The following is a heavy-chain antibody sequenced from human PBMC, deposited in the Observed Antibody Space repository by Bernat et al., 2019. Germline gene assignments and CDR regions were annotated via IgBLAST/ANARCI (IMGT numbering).Heavy chain of an antibody. CDR1: RGSFSVYY. CDR2: INHSGST. CDR3: EQAVRRRYSSSLFAD. J-gene: IGHJ4*02. D-gene: IGHD6-6*01. V-gene: IGHV4-34*01. Sequence: QVQLQQWGAGLLKPSETLSLTCAVYRGSFSVYYWSWIRQPPGKGLEWIGEINHSGSTNYKPSLKSRVTIALDSCNTQLSMELHSVTAADTGVYCCEQAVRRRYSSSLFADWGQGTLVTDSS.